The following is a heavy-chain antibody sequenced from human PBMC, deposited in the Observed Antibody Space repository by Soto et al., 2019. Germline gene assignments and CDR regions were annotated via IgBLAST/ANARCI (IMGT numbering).Heavy chain of an antibody. D-gene: IGHD2-2*01. CDR2: ISVYNGNT. V-gene: IGHV1-18*01. CDR1: GYTFTSSG. J-gene: IGHJ5*02. CDR3: ARGVVVPAATGKTWFDP. Sequence: ASVKVSCKASGYTFTSSGISWMRQAPGQGLEWMGWISVYNGNTNYAQNFQGRVSMTTDTPTSTVYMELRNLRSDDTAVYYCARGVVVPAATGKTWFDPWGQGTLVTVSS.